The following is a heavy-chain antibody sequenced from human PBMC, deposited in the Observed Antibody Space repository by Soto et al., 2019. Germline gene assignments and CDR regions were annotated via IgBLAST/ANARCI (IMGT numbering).Heavy chain of an antibody. CDR3: ARDTPPPDY. V-gene: IGHV1-18*01. CDR1: GYTFTSYH. J-gene: IGHJ4*02. CDR2: ISAYNTNT. Sequence: QVQLVQSGAEVKKPGASVKVSCKTSGYTFTSYHISWVRQAPGQGLEWMGWISAYNTNTNYAQKFQGRVPMPTYALTSTAYMELRSLRSDDTPVYYCARDTPPPDYWGQGTLVTVSS.